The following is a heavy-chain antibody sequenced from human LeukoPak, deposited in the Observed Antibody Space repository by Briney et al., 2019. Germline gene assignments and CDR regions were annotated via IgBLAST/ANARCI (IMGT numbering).Heavy chain of an antibody. CDR3: ARVDSVFYYFDY. Sequence: PPQTLSLTCTVSGGSISSGDYYWSWIRQPPGKGLEWIGYIYYSGSTYYNPSLKSRVTISVDTSKNQFSLKLSSVTAADTAVYYCARVDSVFYYFDYWGQGTLVTVSS. CDR2: IYYSGST. J-gene: IGHJ4*02. D-gene: IGHD3/OR15-3a*01. V-gene: IGHV4-30-4*01. CDR1: GGSISSGDYY.